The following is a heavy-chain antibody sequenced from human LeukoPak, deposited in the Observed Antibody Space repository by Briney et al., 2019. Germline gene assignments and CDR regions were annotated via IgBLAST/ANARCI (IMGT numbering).Heavy chain of an antibody. CDR3: ARGLNWNRPGHIDY. CDR1: GGTFSSYA. D-gene: IGHD1-1*01. V-gene: IGHV1-69*04. J-gene: IGHJ4*02. CDR2: IIPILGIA. Sequence: SVKVSCKASGGTFSSYAISWVRQAPGQGLEWMGRIIPILGIANYAQKFQGTVTITADKSTSTAYMEPSSLRSEDTAVYYCARGLNWNRPGHIDYWGQGTLVTVSS.